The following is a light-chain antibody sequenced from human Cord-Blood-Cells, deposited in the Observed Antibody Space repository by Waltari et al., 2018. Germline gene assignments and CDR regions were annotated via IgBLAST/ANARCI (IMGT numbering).Light chain of an antibody. CDR2: GKN. CDR3: NARDSSGNLVV. Sequence: SSELTHDPAASVALGQTGSITCQGDRLRRYYARWYQQKPGQAPVLVIYGKNNRPSGIPDRFSGSSSGNTASLTITGAQAEEEADYYCNARDSSGNLVVFGGGTKLTVL. V-gene: IGLV3-19*01. CDR1: RLRRYY. J-gene: IGLJ2*01.